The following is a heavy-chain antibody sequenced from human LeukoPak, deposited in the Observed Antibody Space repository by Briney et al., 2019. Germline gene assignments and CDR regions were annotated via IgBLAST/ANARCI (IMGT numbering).Heavy chain of an antibody. V-gene: IGHV3-43D*03. J-gene: IGHJ6*03. CDR1: GFTFDDHA. CDR3: AITGSHYYYYMDV. Sequence: GGSLRLSCAASGFTFDDHAMHWVRQPPGKGLEWVSLISWDGGSTYYADSVKGRFTISRDNNKNSLYLQMNSLRAEDTALYYCAITGSHYYYYMDVWGKGTTVTVSS. CDR2: ISWDGGST.